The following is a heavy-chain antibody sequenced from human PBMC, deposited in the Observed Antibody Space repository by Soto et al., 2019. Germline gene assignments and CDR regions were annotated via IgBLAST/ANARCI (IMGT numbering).Heavy chain of an antibody. CDR2: ISWDGGST. CDR3: AKHYCSSTSCYGPYYYYGMDV. V-gene: IGHV3-43*01. Sequence: LRLSCAASGFTFDDYTMHWVRQAPGKGLEWVSLISWDGGSTYYADSVKGRFTISRDNSKNSLYLQMNSLRTEDTALYYCAKHYCSSTSCYGPYYYYGMDVWGQGTTVTVSS. J-gene: IGHJ6*02. CDR1: GFTFDDYT. D-gene: IGHD2-2*01.